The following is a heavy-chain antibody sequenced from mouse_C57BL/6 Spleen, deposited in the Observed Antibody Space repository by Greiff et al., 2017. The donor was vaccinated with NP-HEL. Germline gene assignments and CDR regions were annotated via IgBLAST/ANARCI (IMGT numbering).Heavy chain of an antibody. J-gene: IGHJ4*01. CDR3: ARRYGTIYDYYAMDY. CDR2: IDPSDSYT. V-gene: IGHV1-59*01. D-gene: IGHD1-1*01. CDR1: GYTFTSYW. Sequence: QVQLQQPGAELVRPGTSVKLSCKASGYTFTSYWMHWVKQRPGQGLEWIGVIDPSDSYTNYNQKFKGKATLTVDTSSSTAYMQLSSLTSEDSAVYYCARRYGTIYDYYAMDYWGQGTSVTASS.